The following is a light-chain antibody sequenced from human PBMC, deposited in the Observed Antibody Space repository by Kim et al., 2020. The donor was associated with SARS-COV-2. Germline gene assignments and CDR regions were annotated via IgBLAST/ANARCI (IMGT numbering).Light chain of an antibody. CDR1: QDIRND. Sequence: EIQMTQSPSSLSASVGDRVTITCLESQDIRNDLGWYQQNPGRAPKRLIYGASSLQSGVPSRFSGIGSGTEFTLTISSLQPEDFATYFCLQHNTYPITFGQGTRLEIK. CDR3: LQHNTYPIT. CDR2: GAS. J-gene: IGKJ5*01. V-gene: IGKV1-17*01.